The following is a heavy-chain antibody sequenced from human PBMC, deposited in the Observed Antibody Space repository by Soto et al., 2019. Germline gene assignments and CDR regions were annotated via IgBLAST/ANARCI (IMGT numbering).Heavy chain of an antibody. CDR2: INHSGST. V-gene: IGHV4-34*01. Sequence: SETLSLTCAVYGGSFSGYYWSWIRQPPGKGLEWIGEINHSGSTNYNPSLKSRVTISVDTSKNQFSLKLSSVTAADTAVYYCARTGYSSGWYYYYGMDVWGQGTTVTVSS. CDR1: GGSFSGYY. J-gene: IGHJ6*02. D-gene: IGHD6-19*01. CDR3: ARTGYSSGWYYYYGMDV.